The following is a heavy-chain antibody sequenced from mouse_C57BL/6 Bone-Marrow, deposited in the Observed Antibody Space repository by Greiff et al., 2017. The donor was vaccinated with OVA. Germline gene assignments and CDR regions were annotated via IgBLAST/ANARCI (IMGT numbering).Heavy chain of an antibody. CDR1: GFTFSSYA. J-gene: IGHJ4*01. CDR2: ISDGGSYT. D-gene: IGHD2-5*01. CDR3: ARNYSNYPFYYAMDY. V-gene: IGHV5-4*03. Sequence: EVMLVESGGGLVKPGGSLKLSCAASGFTFSSYAMSWVRQTPEKRLEWVATISDGGSYTYYPDNVKGRFTISRDNAKNNLYLQMSHLKSEDTAMHYCARNYSNYPFYYAMDYWGQGTSVTVSS.